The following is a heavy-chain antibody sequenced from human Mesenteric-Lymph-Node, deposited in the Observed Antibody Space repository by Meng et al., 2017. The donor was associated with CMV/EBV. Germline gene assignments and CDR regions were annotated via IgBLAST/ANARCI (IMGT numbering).Heavy chain of an antibody. CDR3: ARVAVVGTADYFDD. CDR1: TRCG. V-gene: IGHV1-18*04. Sequence: TRCGMAWVRQAPGQGLEWLGWISAYNGNTENAQKFQGRVTMTTDTSTNTASMELRSLRSDDTAVYYCARVAVVGTADYFDDWGQGTLVTVSS. J-gene: IGHJ4*02. CDR2: ISAYNGNT. D-gene: IGHD6-19*01.